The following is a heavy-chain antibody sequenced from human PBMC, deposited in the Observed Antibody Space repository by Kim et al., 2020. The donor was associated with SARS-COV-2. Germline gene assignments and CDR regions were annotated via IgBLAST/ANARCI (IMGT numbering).Heavy chain of an antibody. Sequence: SVKVSCKASGGTFSSYAISWVRQAPGQGLEWMGGIIPIFGTANYAQKFQGRVTITADESTSTAYMELSSLRSEDTAVYYCANYCSGGSCHRGDYYYGMDVWGQGTTVTVSS. CDR1: GGTFSSYA. CDR2: IIPIFGTA. D-gene: IGHD2-15*01. J-gene: IGHJ6*02. CDR3: ANYCSGGSCHRGDYYYGMDV. V-gene: IGHV1-69*13.